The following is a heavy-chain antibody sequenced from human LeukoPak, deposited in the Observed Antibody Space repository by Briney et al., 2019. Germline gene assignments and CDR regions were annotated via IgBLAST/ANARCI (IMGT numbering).Heavy chain of an antibody. J-gene: IGHJ4*02. CDR1: GGSISSSSYY. CDR2: IYYSGST. V-gene: IGHV4-39*01. CDR3: ARQGSSGYFDY. Sequence: SETLSLTCTVPGGSISSSSYYWGWIRQPPGKGLEWIGSIYYSGSTYYNPSLKSRVTISVDTSKNQFSLKLSSVTAADTAVYYCARQGSSGYFDYWGQGTLVTVSS. D-gene: IGHD3-22*01.